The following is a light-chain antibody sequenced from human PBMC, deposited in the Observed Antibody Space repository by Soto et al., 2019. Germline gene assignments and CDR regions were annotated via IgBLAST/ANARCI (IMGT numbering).Light chain of an antibody. CDR3: SSYTNTGTLYV. CDR1: HRDVGGYDY. Sequence: QSVLTQPPSVSGSPGQSITISCTGTHRDVGGYDYVSWYQQHPGKSPQLILYEVNNRPAGVSGRFSGSKSGNTASLTISGLQAEDEADYYCSSYTNTGTLYVLGTGTKLTVL. CDR2: EVN. V-gene: IGLV2-14*01. J-gene: IGLJ1*01.